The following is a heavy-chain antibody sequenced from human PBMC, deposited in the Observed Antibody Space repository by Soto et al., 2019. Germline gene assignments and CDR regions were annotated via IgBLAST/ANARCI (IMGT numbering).Heavy chain of an antibody. CDR3: ARGHGAATSNYYYMDV. V-gene: IGHV4-34*01. CDR1: GGSFSGYY. CDR2: INHSGST. J-gene: IGHJ6*03. D-gene: IGHD6-25*01. Sequence: SETLSLTCAVYGGSFSGYYWSWIRQPPGKGLEWIGEINHSGSTNYNPSLKSRVTISVDTSKNQFSLKLSSVTAADTAVYYCARGHGAATSNYYYMDVWGKGTTVTVSS.